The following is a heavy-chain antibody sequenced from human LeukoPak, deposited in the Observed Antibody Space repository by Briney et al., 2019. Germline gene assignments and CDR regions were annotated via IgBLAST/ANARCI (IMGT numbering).Heavy chain of an antibody. CDR3: ASSGYSDAFDI. V-gene: IGHV4-59*01. CDR1: GGSISSYY. D-gene: IGHD3-22*01. J-gene: IGHJ3*02. CDR2: IYYSGST. Sequence: SETLSLTCTVSGGSISSYYWSWIRQPPGKGLEWIGYIYYSGSTNYNPSLKSRATISVDTSKNQFSLKLSSVTAADTAVYYCASSGYSDAFDIWGQGTMVTVSS.